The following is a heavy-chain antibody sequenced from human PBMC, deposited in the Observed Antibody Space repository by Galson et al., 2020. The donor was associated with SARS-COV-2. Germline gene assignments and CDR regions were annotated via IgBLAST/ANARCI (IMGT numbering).Heavy chain of an antibody. V-gene: IGHV4-31*03. Sequence: SETLSLTCSVSGGSISSNTYYWTWIRQHPGEGLEWIGLIYSSGFSRYNPSLKSRITLSIDTAKNELSLRLNSVTAADTAIYYCARGFSTSNYQTGENYFDPWGQGTLVTVSS. CDR1: GGSISSNTYY. D-gene: IGHD4-4*01. CDR3: ARGFSTSNYQTGENYFDP. J-gene: IGHJ5*02. CDR2: IYSSGFS.